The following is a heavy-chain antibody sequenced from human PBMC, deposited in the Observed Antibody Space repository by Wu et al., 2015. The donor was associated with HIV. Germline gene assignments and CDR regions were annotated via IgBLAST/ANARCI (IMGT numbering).Heavy chain of an antibody. D-gene: IGHD5/OR15-5a*01. J-gene: IGHJ6*02. CDR3: ARSRESSTTYYYYGMDV. CDR1: GYTFGSYG. V-gene: IGHV1-18*01. CDR2: ISAYNGYT. Sequence: QVHLVQSGLEVKKPGASVKVSCKASGYTFGSYGVTWVRQAPGQGLEWMGWISAYNGYTKYAQNLQGRVIMTTDTSTSTAYMELRSLRSDDTAVYYCARSRESSTTYYYYGMDVVGPRDYGHRLL.